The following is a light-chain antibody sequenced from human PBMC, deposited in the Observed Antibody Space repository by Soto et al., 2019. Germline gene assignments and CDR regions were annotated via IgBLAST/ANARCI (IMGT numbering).Light chain of an antibody. CDR3: QQYNKSPLT. Sequence: DIQMTQSPSTLSAYVGDSVTITCRASESVIRWLAWYQQKPGRAPNLLIYEASNLERGVPSRFSGCGSGTEFTRTISGLQPDDSATYYCQQYNKSPLTFGGVTKVEIK. J-gene: IGKJ4*01. CDR2: EAS. CDR1: ESVIRW. V-gene: IGKV1-5*03.